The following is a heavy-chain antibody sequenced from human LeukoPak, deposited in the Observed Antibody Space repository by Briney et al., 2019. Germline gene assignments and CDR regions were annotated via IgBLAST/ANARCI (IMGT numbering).Heavy chain of an antibody. V-gene: IGHV3-53*01. CDR1: GFTVSNNY. Sequence: PGGSLRLSCAASGFTVSNNYMSWVRQAPGKGLEWVSVIYSGGSTYYADSVKGRFTISRDNSKNALYLQMNSLRAEDTAVYYCARELGYCSGASCYFKYYDMDVWGQGTTVTVFS. J-gene: IGHJ6*02. D-gene: IGHD2-15*01. CDR3: ARELGYCSGASCYFKYYDMDV. CDR2: IYSGGST.